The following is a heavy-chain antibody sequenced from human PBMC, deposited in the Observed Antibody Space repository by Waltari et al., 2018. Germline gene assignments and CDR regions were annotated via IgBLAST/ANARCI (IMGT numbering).Heavy chain of an antibody. V-gene: IGHV3-23*01. J-gene: IGHJ4*02. Sequence: EVQLLESGGGLVQPGGSLRLSCAASGFTFSSYAMSWVRQAPGKGLEWVSAISGSGGSTYYADSVKGRFTISRDNAKNTLYLQMNSLRAEDTAVYYCAKSRDILTGGPSDYWGQGTLVTVSS. D-gene: IGHD3-9*01. CDR1: GFTFSSYA. CDR3: AKSRDILTGGPSDY. CDR2: ISGSGGST.